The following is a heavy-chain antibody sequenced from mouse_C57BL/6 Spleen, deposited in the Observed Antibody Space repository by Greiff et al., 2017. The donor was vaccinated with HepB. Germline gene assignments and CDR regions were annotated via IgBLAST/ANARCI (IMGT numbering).Heavy chain of an antibody. J-gene: IGHJ4*01. Sequence: EVKLQESGPGLVKPSQSLSLTCSVTGYSITSGYYWNWIRQFPGNKLEWMGYISYDGSNNYNPSLKNRISITRDTSKNQFFLKLNSVTTEDTATYYCARSRITTVVDYYAMDYWGQGTSVTVSS. CDR3: ARSRITTVVDYYAMDY. CDR2: ISYDGSN. D-gene: IGHD1-1*01. V-gene: IGHV3-6*01. CDR1: GYSITSGYY.